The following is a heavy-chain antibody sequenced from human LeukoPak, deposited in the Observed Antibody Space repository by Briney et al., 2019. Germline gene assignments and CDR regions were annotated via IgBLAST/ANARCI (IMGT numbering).Heavy chain of an antibody. CDR2: ISWNSGSI. D-gene: IGHD4-17*01. J-gene: IGHJ6*03. V-gene: IGHV3-9*01. CDR1: GFTFDDYA. Sequence: SGRSLRLSCAASGFTFDDYAMHWVRQAPGKGLEWVSGISWNSGSIGYADSVKGRFTISRDNAKNSLYLQMNSLRAEDTAVYYCARSTVTRYYYYYMDVWGKGTTVTVSS. CDR3: ARSTVTRYYYYYMDV.